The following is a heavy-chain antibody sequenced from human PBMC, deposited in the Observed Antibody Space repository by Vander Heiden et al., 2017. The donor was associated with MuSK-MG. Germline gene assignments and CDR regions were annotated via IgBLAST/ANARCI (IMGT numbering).Heavy chain of an antibody. V-gene: IGHV3-33*06. CDR1: AFTFSSYG. CDR2: IWDDGSNK. Sequence: QVQLVESGGGVVQPGRSLRLSCAASAFTFSSYGMHWVRQAPGKGLEWVAVIWDDGSNKYYTDSVKGRFTISRDNSKNTLYLQMNSLRAEDTAVYYCAKSQWLGAEYFQYWGQGTLVTVSS. J-gene: IGHJ1*01. D-gene: IGHD6-19*01. CDR3: AKSQWLGAEYFQY.